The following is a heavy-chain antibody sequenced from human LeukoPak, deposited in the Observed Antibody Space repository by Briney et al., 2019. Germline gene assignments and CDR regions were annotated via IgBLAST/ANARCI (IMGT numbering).Heavy chain of an antibody. CDR3: AKYCGGDCFRNFDF. CDR1: GFTFSTYA. CDR2: IGPGGGDI. V-gene: IGHV3-23*01. J-gene: IGHJ4*02. D-gene: IGHD2-21*02. Sequence: GGSLSLSCAASGFTFSTYAMTWVHQAPGKGLEWVTVIGPGGGDIRYADSVEGRFTISRDNSKNTLYLQMNSLRAEDTAVYYSAKYCGGDCFRNFDFWGQGTLVTVSS.